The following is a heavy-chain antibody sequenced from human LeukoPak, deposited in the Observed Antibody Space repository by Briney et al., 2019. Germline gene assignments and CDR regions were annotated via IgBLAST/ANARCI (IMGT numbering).Heavy chain of an antibody. CDR3: ARDPCGTA. Sequence: PGGSLRLSCAASGFTFSSYSMNWVRQAPGKGLEWVSYISSSSSTIYYADSVKGRFTISRDNAKNSLYLQMNSLGAEDTAVYYCARDPCGTAWGQGALVTVSS. CDR2: ISSSSSTI. J-gene: IGHJ5*02. CDR1: GFTFSSYS. V-gene: IGHV3-48*01. D-gene: IGHD1-1*01.